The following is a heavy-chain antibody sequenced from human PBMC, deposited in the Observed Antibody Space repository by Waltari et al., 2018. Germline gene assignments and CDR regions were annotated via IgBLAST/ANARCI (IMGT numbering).Heavy chain of an antibody. V-gene: IGHV3-30*03. Sequence: QVQLVESGGGVVQPGKSLRLSCRVSGISFSASVMHWIRQAPGKGLEWRASISHGCDRQIYTASVKGRFTSARDTSTKMLFLQMNDLRRNDTGVYFCAGTMTAFMYSWGQGTLVTVAS. D-gene: IGHD2-21*02. CDR3: AGTMTAFMYS. CDR1: GISFSASV. J-gene: IGHJ4*02. CDR2: ISHGCDRQ.